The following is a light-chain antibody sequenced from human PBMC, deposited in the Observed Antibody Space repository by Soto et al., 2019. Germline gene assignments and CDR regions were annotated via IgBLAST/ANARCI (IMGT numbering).Light chain of an antibody. Sequence: QSVLTQPPSASGSPGQSVTISCTGTSSDVGTYNYVSWYQQHPGKAPKLMIFEVSQRPSGVPDRFSGSKSGNTAFLTVSGLQAEDEADYYCSSYGGSKNLIFGGGTKVTVL. CDR1: SSDVGTYNY. CDR3: SSYGGSKNLI. J-gene: IGLJ2*01. V-gene: IGLV2-8*01. CDR2: EVS.